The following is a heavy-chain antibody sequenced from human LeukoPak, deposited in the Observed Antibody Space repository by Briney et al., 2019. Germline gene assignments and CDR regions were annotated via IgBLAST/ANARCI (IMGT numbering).Heavy chain of an antibody. CDR2: IGGSGVTK. D-gene: IGHD6-13*01. J-gene: IGHJ3*01. Sequence: GGSLRLSCAASGLTFSNYSINWVRQAPGKGLEWVSAIGGSGVTKFYADSVAGRFTISRDNSNNALFLQMNNLRAEDVAIYYCARGASSWEYTTFDVWGQGAIVTVSS. CDR3: ARGASSWEYTTFDV. CDR1: GLTFSNYS. V-gene: IGHV3-23*01.